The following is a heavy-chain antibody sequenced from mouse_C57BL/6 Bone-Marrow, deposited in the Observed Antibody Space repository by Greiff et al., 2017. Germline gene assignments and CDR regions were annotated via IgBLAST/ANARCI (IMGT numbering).Heavy chain of an antibody. CDR1: GYTFTSYW. V-gene: IGHV1-52*01. D-gene: IGHD2-5*01. J-gene: IGHJ3*01. CDR3: ARGEKKLSNPAWFAY. Sequence: QVQLQQPGAELVRPGSSVKLSCKASGYTFTSYWMHWVKQRPIQGLEWIGNIDPSDSETHYNQKFKDKATLTVDKSSSTAYMQLSSLTSEDSAVYYCARGEKKLSNPAWFAYWGQGTLVTVSA. CDR2: IDPSDSET.